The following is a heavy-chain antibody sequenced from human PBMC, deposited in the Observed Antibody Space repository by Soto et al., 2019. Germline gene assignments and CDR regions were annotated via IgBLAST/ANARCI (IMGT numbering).Heavy chain of an antibody. CDR3: TRDAANYNILTGLGGYFAD. CDR1: GDTMIGFY. J-gene: IGHJ4*01. V-gene: IGHV4-4*07. D-gene: IGHD3-9*01. CDR2: VYSDGST. Sequence: HVQLRASGPGLVRPSETLSLTCMVSGDTMIGFYWNWFRQPAGKGLEWIGRVYSDGSTHYNPSLQTRLKMSVDTSKQEFSLSLSSGTAADTAVYYCTRDAANYNILTGLGGYFADWRQGTLVTVSS.